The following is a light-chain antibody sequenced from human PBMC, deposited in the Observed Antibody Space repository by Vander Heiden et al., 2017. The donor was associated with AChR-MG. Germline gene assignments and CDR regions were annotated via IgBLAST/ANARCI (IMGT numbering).Light chain of an antibody. V-gene: IGKV4-1*01. CDR3: QQYYSSPRT. CDR1: QSVLYSSNNKNF. J-gene: IGKJ1*01. Sequence: DIVMTQSPDSLAVSLGERATINCKSSQSVLYSSNNKNFLAWYQQKPGQPPKLLFYWTSSRESGVPDRFSGSGSGTDFTLTISSLQAEDVASYYCQQYYSSPRTFGQGTKVEIK. CDR2: WTS.